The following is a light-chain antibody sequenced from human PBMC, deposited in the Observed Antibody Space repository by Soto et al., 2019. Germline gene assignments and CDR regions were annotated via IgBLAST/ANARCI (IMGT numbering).Light chain of an antibody. V-gene: IGKV3-15*01. Sequence: EIVMTQSPATLSVSPGETVTVSCRATQDITNHLAWYHQKPGQSPQLLIYAASTLASGLPARFSGSGSGVEFTLTIYSLQSEDLGLYFCQQYNNWPLTFGGGNRV. J-gene: IGKJ4*01. CDR1: QDITNH. CDR3: QQYNNWPLT. CDR2: AAS.